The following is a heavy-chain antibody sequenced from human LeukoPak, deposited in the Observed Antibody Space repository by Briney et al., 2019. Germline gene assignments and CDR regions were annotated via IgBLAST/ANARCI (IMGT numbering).Heavy chain of an antibody. D-gene: IGHD3-16*01. CDR1: GGSISSGSYY. CDR2: IYTSGST. J-gene: IGHJ6*02. CDR3: ARDYGYYYYGMDV. Sequence: PSQTLSLTCTVSGGSISSGSYYWSWTRQPAGKGLEWIGRIYTSGSTNYNPSLKSRVTISVDTSKNQFSLKLSSVTAAGTAVYYCARDYGYYYYGMDVWGQGTTVTVSS. V-gene: IGHV4-61*02.